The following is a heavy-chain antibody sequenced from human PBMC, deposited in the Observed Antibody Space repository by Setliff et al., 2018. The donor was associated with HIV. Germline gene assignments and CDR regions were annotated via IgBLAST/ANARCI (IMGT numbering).Heavy chain of an antibody. CDR1: GGSIKNDYRSDY. J-gene: IGHJ6*02. CDR3: ASGRYLTNYYYSAMDD. Sequence: PSETLSLTCNVSGGSIKNDYRSDYWSWVRLPPGKGLEWIGSVYSTGSTYQNPSLKDRITLSVDPSKNQVSLQVSSVTAADTAVYYCASGRYLTNYYYSAMDDWGPGTTVTVSS. CDR2: VYSTGST. D-gene: IGHD2-2*01. V-gene: IGHV4-30-4*01.